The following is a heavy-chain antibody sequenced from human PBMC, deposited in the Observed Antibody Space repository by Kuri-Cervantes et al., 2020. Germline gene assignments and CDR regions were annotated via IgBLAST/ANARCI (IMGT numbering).Heavy chain of an antibody. V-gene: IGHV1-2*04. CDR1: GYTFTGYY. CDR2: INPNSGGT. Sequence: ASVKVSCKASGYTFTGYYMHWVRQAPGQGLEWMGWINPNSGGTNYAQKFQGWVTMTRDTSISTAYMELSRLRSDDTAVYYCARAVRSYYYDSSGYGYWGQGTLVTVSS. D-gene: IGHD3-22*01. CDR3: ARAVRSYYYDSSGYGY. J-gene: IGHJ4*02.